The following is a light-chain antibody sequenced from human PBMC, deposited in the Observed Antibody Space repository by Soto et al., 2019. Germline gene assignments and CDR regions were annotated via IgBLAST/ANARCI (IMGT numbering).Light chain of an antibody. CDR1: SSDVGGYNY. Sequence: QSALTQPASVSGSPGQSITISCTGTSSDVGGYNYVSWYQLHPGKAPKLIIYGVSHRPSGASNHFSGYKSGNTAFLTISGLQAEDEADYYCSSYTSTSTPCVFGTGTKVTVL. CDR2: GVS. V-gene: IGLV2-14*01. J-gene: IGLJ1*01. CDR3: SSYTSTSTPCV.